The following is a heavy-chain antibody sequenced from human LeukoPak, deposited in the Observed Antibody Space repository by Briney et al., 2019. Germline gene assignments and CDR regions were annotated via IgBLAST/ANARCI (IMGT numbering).Heavy chain of an antibody. D-gene: IGHD6-19*01. CDR3: AKAQQWLVYFDY. CDR1: GFTFSSYA. CDR2: ISGSGGST. V-gene: IGHV3-23*01. Sequence: GGSLRLSCAASGFTFSSYAMSWVRQAPGEGLEWVSAISGSGGSTYYADSVKGRFTISRDNSKNTLYLQMNSLRAEDTAVYYCAKAQQWLVYFDYWGQGTLVTVSS. J-gene: IGHJ4*02.